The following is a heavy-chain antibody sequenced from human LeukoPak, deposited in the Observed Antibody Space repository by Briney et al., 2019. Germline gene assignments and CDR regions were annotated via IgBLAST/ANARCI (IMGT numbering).Heavy chain of an antibody. CDR3: ARAGSYGYNY. J-gene: IGHJ4*02. Sequence: SETLSLTCAVYGGSFSGYYWSWIRQPPGKGLEWIGEINHSGSTNYNPSLKSRVTISVDTSKNLFSLKLSSVTAADTAVYYCARAGSYGYNYWGQGTLVTVSS. D-gene: IGHD5-18*01. V-gene: IGHV4-34*01. CDR1: GGSFSGYY. CDR2: INHSGST.